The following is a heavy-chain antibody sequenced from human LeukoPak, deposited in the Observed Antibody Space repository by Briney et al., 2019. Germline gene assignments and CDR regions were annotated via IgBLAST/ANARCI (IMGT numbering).Heavy chain of an antibody. CDR1: GYTFTGYY. J-gene: IGHJ4*02. CDR2: INPNSGGT. D-gene: IGHD4-23*01. Sequence: GASVTVSCKASGYTFTGYYMHWVRQAPGQGLEWMGWINPNSGGTNYAQKFQGRVTMTRNTSFSTAYMELSRLRSDDTAVYYCARGYGGNSPFDYWGQGTLVTVSS. V-gene: IGHV1-2*02. CDR3: ARGYGGNSPFDY.